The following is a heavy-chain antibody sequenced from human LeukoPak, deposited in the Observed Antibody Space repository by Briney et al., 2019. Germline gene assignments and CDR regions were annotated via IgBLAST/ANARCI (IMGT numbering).Heavy chain of an antibody. CDR1: GGSISSGGYY. Sequence: PSETLSLTCTVSGGSISSGGYYWSWIRQHPGKGLEWIGYIYYSGSTYYNPSLKSRVTISVDTSKNQFSLKLSSVTAADTAVYYCARDNRGWWELRRNDAFDIWGQGTMVTVSS. V-gene: IGHV4-31*03. D-gene: IGHD1-26*01. CDR3: ARDNRGWWELRRNDAFDI. CDR2: IYYSGST. J-gene: IGHJ3*02.